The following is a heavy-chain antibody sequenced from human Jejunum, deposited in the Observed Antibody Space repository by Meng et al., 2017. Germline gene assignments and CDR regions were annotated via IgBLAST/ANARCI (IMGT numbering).Heavy chain of an antibody. J-gene: IGHJ6*02. Sequence: GGSLRLSCAASGFTFGEFAMHWVRQAPGKGLEWVSGISFNGRTVGYADSVKGRFTISRDNDKNSLYLQMNSLRGEDTALYYCAKAHLTLVRGVMYYYGLDVWGQGTTVTVSS. V-gene: IGHV3-9*01. CDR3: AKAHLTLVRGVMYYYGLDV. CDR2: ISFNGRTV. D-gene: IGHD3-10*01. CDR1: GFTFGEFA.